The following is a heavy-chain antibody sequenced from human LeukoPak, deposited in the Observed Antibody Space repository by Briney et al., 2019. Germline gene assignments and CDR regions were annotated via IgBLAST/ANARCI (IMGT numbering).Heavy chain of an antibody. Sequence: ASVTVSCKASGGTFSNYAISWVRQAPGQGLEGMGGIIPIFGTANYAQKFQGRVTITADESTSTAYMERSSLRSDDTGVYSCARERTKTRVYYYYGMDVWGQGTTVTVSS. CDR3: ARERTKTRVYYYYGMDV. J-gene: IGHJ6*02. CDR1: GGTFSNYA. D-gene: IGHD1/OR15-1a*01. CDR2: IIPIFGTA. V-gene: IGHV1-69*01.